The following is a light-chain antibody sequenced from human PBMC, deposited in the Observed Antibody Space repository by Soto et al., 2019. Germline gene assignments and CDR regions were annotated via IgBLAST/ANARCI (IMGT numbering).Light chain of an antibody. CDR3: CSYAAGQTLV. CDR2: HVA. J-gene: IGLJ2*01. V-gene: IGLV2-11*01. Sequence: SALTQPRSVSGSPGQSVTISCSGTSSDVGGYEYVSWYQQHPGKAPTLMIYHVAQRPSGVPDRFSDSKSGTTASLTISGLQAEDEAEYFCCSYAAGQTLVFGGGTKLTVL. CDR1: SSDVGGYEY.